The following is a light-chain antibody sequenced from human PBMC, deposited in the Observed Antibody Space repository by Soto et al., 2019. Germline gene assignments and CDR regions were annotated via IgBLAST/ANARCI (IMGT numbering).Light chain of an antibody. J-gene: IGLJ2*01. CDR2: ENI. Sequence: QSALTQPASVSGSPGQSITISCIGTSSVVGAYDLVSWYQQYPGTAPRLIIYENIRRPSGIDSRFSGSKSGNTAALTISGLRAEDESNYHCCSYAGNRIFVFGGGTKGTVL. V-gene: IGLV2-23*01. CDR3: CSYAGNRIFV. CDR1: SSVVGAYDL.